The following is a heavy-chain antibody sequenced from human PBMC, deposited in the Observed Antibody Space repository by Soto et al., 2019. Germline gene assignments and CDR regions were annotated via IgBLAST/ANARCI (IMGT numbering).Heavy chain of an antibody. J-gene: IGHJ2*01. CDR3: TRDVSSRYFDL. CDR1: GFTFRNYG. Sequence: QVQMVEPGGGVVQPGRSLRLSCAASGFTFRNYGMHWVRQAPGKGLELVAVIWYDGSNKYYADSVKGRFTTSRDNSKRTLHLQMESLRAEDTAVYYCTRDVSSRYFDLWGRGSLVTVTS. CDR2: IWYDGSNK. V-gene: IGHV3-33*01.